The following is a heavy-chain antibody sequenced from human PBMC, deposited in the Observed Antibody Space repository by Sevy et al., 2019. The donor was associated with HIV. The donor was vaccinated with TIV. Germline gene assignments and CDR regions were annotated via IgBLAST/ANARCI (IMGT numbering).Heavy chain of an antibody. J-gene: IGHJ6*03. CDR1: GGSISSYY. Sequence: SETLSLTCPVSGGSISSYYRSWIRQPPGKGLEWIGYIYYSGSTNYNPSLKSRVTISVDTSKNQFSLKLGSVTAADTAVYYCATGGGSYYYMDVWGKGTTVTVSS. CDR3: ATGGGSYYYMDV. CDR2: IYYSGST. V-gene: IGHV4-59*01.